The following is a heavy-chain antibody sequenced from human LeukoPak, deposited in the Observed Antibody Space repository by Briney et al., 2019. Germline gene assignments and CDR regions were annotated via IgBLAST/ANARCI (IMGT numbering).Heavy chain of an antibody. CDR3: AKPKDDYNELYYFDY. CDR2: IWYDGSNK. CDR1: GFIFSTYD. V-gene: IGHV3-33*06. D-gene: IGHD5-24*01. Sequence: PGGSLRLSCAASGFIFSTYDIHWVRQAPGKGLEWVAVIWYDGSNKYYADSVKGRFTISRDNSKNTLYLQMNSLRAEDTAVYYCAKPKDDYNELYYFDYWGQGTLVTVSS. J-gene: IGHJ4*02.